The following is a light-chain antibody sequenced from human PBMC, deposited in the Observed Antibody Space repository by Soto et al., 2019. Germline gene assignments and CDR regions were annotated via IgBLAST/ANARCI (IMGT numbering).Light chain of an antibody. V-gene: IGLV2-14*01. J-gene: IGLJ2*01. CDR3: SSYSISTTLVL. CDR2: EVS. CDR1: SGDVGGYNY. Sequence: QSVLTQPASVSGSPGQSITISCTGTSGDVGGYNYVSWYQQHPGKAPKLVIYEVSNRPSGVSNRFSGSKSGNTASLTISGLQPEDEAEYFCSSYSISTTLVLFGGGTKLTVL.